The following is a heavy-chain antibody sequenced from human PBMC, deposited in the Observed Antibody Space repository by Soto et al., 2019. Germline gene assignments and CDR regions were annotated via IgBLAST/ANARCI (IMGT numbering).Heavy chain of an antibody. D-gene: IGHD1-26*01. Sequence: QVQLVESGGGLVKPGGSLRLSCAASGFTFSDYYMIWIRQAPGKGLEWVAYISSSGTGIYYPDSVKGRFTISRDNAKNSLYLQMSSLRAEDTAMYYCAKDQGGASDAFDIWGQGTMVTVSS. CDR3: AKDQGGASDAFDI. CDR2: ISSSGTGI. V-gene: IGHV3-11*01. CDR1: GFTFSDYY. J-gene: IGHJ3*02.